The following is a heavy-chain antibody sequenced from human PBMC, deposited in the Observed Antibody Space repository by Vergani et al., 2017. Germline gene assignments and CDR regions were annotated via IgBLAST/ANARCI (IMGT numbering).Heavy chain of an antibody. CDR3: AGDRGYYYYYYGMDV. V-gene: IGHV1-2*02. CDR1: GYTFTGYY. CDR2: INPNSGGT. Sequence: QVQLVQSGAEVKKPGASVKVSCKASGYTFTGYYMHWVRQAPGQGLEWMGWINPNSGGTNYAQKFQGRVTMTRDTSISTAYMELSRLRSDDTAVYYCAGDRGYYYYYYGMDVWGQGTTVTVSS. J-gene: IGHJ6*02.